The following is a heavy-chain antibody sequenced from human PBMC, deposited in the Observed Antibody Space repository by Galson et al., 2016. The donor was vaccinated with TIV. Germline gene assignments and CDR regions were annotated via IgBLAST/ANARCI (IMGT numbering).Heavy chain of an antibody. CDR1: GGIFSNFV. J-gene: IGHJ4*02. CDR2: INPIFGTA. D-gene: IGHD3-10*01. CDR3: ARGRGYNFASGSSYFDF. V-gene: IGHV1-69*06. Sequence: SVKVSCKASGGIFSNFVISWVRQAPGQGLEWMGSINPIFGTANSAQKFQGRVTITADTSTSTIYMELSSLRSEDTAVYYCARGRGYNFASGSSYFDFWGQGTLVTVSS.